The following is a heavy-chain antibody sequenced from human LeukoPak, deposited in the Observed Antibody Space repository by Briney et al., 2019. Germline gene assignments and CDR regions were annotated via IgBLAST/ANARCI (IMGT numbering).Heavy chain of an antibody. V-gene: IGHV4-61*02. D-gene: IGHD5-12*01. CDR2: IYPSGTT. Sequence: SETLSLTCTVSGGSISSGSYYWSWIRQPAWKGLEWIGRIYPSGTTNYNPSLKSRVTISVDTSKNQFSLKLRSVTAADTAVYYCARGQEVVAENYFDYWGQGTLVTVSS. CDR1: GGSISSGSYY. CDR3: ARGQEVVAENYFDY. J-gene: IGHJ4*02.